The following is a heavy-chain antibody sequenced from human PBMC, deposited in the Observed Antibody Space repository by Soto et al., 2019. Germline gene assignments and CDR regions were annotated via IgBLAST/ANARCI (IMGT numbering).Heavy chain of an antibody. D-gene: IGHD5-18*01. CDR3: ARGGGGYSYGNYYYYYMDV. J-gene: IGHJ6*03. CDR1: GDSVSSSYYY. Sequence: ASETLSLTCTVSGDSVSSSYYYWGWIRQPPGKGLEWIGSIFYSGSTYYNPSLRSRVTISVDTSKNQFSLKLSSVTAADTAVYYCARGGGGYSYGNYYYYYMDVWDKGTTVTVSS. V-gene: IGHV4-39*01. CDR2: IFYSGST.